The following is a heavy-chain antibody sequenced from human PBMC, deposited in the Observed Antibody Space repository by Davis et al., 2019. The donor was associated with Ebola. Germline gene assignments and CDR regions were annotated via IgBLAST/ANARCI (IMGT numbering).Heavy chain of an antibody. CDR3: ARASVVAAPFDY. CDR1: GYTFTSYG. Sequence: ASVKVSCKASGYTFTSYGISWVRQATGQGLEWMGWMNPNSGNTGYAQKFQGRVTMTTDTSTNTAYMELRSLRSDDTAVYYCARASVVAAPFDYWGQGALVTVSS. J-gene: IGHJ4*02. V-gene: IGHV1-18*04. CDR2: MNPNSGNT. D-gene: IGHD2-15*01.